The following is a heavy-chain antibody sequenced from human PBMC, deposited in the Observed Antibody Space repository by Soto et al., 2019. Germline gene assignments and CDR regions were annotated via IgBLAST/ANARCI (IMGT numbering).Heavy chain of an antibody. V-gene: IGHV1-18*01. J-gene: IGHJ3*01. CDR1: GYTFTSSG. CDR2: ISAPTGSS. D-gene: IGHD3-22*01. CDR3: ARAFFYQGSDSRGYSFDAFDF. Sequence: QVQLVQSGAEVKKPGASVKVSCKASGYTFTSSGMSWVRQAPGQGLEWMGWISAPTGSSEYAQRFQRRVTMTTDRSTSTAYMELRSLRSDDTAVYYCARAFFYQGSDSRGYSFDAFDFWGPGTLVTVSS.